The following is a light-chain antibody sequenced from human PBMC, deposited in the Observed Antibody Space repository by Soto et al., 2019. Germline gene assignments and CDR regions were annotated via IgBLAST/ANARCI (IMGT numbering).Light chain of an antibody. CDR2: GAS. J-gene: IGKJ2*01. Sequence: EIVLTQSPGTLSLSPGERATLSCRASQSVSSSYLAWYQQTPGQAPRLLIYGASSRATGIPDRFSGSGSGTDFTLPISRMEPEDFSVYYCQQYGSSPLYTFGQGTKLEIK. CDR3: QQYGSSPLYT. CDR1: QSVSSSY. V-gene: IGKV3-20*01.